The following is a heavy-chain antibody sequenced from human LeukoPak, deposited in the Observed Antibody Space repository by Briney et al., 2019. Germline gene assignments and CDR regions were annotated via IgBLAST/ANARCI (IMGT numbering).Heavy chain of an antibody. V-gene: IGHV4-34*01. CDR3: ARVTSSWYYFDY. J-gene: IGHJ4*02. D-gene: IGHD6-13*01. Sequence: SETLSLTCAVSGYSISSGYYWSWIRQPPGKGLEWIGEINHSGSTNYNPSLKSRVTISVDTSKNQFSLKLSSVTAADTAVYYCARVTSSWYYFDYWGQGTLVTVSS. CDR1: GYSISSGYY. CDR2: INHSGST.